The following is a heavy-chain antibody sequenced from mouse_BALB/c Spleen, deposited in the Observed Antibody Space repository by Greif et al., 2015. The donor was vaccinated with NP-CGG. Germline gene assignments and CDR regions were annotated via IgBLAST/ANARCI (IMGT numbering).Heavy chain of an antibody. CDR2: IDPANGNT. CDR1: GFNIKDTY. Sequence: EVMLVESGAELVKPGASVKLSCTASGFNIKDTYMHWVKQRPEQGLEWIGRIDPANGNTKYDPKFQGKATITADTSSNTAYLQLSSLTSEDTAVYYCAPYGIYSAWFAYWGQGTLVTVSA. V-gene: IGHV14-3*02. D-gene: IGHD2-1*01. J-gene: IGHJ3*01. CDR3: APYGIYSAWFAY.